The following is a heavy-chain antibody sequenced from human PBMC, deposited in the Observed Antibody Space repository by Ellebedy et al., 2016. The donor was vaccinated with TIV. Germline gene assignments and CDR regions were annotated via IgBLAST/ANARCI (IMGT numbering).Heavy chain of an antibody. V-gene: IGHV3-7*01. CDR2: IYQDGGVQ. CDR1: GFNFRSYW. CDR3: ARRGSYGDYAVQINSWFDT. D-gene: IGHD4-17*01. J-gene: IGHJ5*02. Sequence: GGSLRLSCAASGFNFRSYWMSWVRQAPGKGLEWVANIYQDGGVQYYVDSVKGRFTISRDNAVNSLFLQMNSLRADDTAVYYCARRGSYGDYAVQINSWFDTWGRGTLVAVSS.